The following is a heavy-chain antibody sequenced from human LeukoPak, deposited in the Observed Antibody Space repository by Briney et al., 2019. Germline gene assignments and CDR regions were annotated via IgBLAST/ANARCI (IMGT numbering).Heavy chain of an antibody. D-gene: IGHD6-6*01. CDR3: ARGHSNSPFLY. V-gene: IGHV1-46*01. Sequence: ASVKVSCKASGYTFTSYYLHWVRQAPGQGLEWMGIINPSGGCTSYAQKFQDRVTMTRDTPTSTVYMELSSLRSEDTAVYYCARGHSNSPFLYWGQGTLVTVSS. CDR1: GYTFTSYY. J-gene: IGHJ4*02. CDR2: INPSGGCT.